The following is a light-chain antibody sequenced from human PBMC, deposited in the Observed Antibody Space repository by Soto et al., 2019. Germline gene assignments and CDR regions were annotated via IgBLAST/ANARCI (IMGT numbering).Light chain of an antibody. CDR3: NSYAGNYNGV. J-gene: IGLJ3*02. Sequence: QSALTQPPSASGSPGQSVTISCTGTSSDVGGYSYVSWYQQHPGKAPKLMIYEVSRRPSGVPDRFSGSKSGTTASLTVSGLQAEDEADYYCNSYAGNYNGVFGGGTKLTVL. V-gene: IGLV2-8*01. CDR1: SSDVGGYSY. CDR2: EVS.